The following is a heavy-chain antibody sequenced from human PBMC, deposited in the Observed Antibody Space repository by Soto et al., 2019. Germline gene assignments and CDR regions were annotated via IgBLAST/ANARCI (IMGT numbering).Heavy chain of an antibody. CDR1: GGSIISSSYY. Sequence: PSETLSLTCTVSGGSIISSSYYWGWIRQPPGKGLEWIGRIYYSGSTYYNPSLKSRVTISVDTSKNQFSLKLSSVTAADTAVYYCARHGEGGMVRGVIIPTPYYYYYGMDVWGQGTTVTVSS. CDR3: ARHGEGGMVRGVIIPTPYYYYYGMDV. D-gene: IGHD3-10*01. J-gene: IGHJ6*02. V-gene: IGHV4-39*01. CDR2: IYYSGST.